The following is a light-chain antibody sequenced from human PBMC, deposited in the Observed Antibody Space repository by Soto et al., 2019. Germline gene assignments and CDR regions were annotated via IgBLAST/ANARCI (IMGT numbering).Light chain of an antibody. CDR1: LSVNSN. CDR3: QQSYTTPLT. J-gene: IGKJ4*01. V-gene: IGKV3-15*01. Sequence: EIVLTQSPVTLSVSPGERATLSCRASLSVNSNLAWFQQKPGQAPRLLIHGASTRATGIPARFSGSGSGTDFSLTINDLQSEDLATYYCQQSYTTPLTFGGGTKVEIK. CDR2: GAS.